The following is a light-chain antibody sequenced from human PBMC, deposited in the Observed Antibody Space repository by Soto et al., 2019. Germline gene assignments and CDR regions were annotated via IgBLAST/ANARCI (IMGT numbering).Light chain of an antibody. CDR2: SNN. J-gene: IGLJ3*02. CDR3: ATWDDSLNGWV. CDR1: SSNIGSNT. Sequence: QSVLTQPPSASGTPGQRVTISCSGSSSNIGSNTVNWYQQLPGTAPTLLIYSNNQRPSGVPDRLSGSKTGTSASLAISGLESEDETDYFCATWDDSLNGWVFGGGTKVTVL. V-gene: IGLV1-44*01.